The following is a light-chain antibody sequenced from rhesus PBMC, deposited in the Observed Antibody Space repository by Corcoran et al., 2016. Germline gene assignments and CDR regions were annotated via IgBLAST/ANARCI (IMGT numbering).Light chain of an antibody. J-gene: IGKJ2*01. CDR3: QQHNSYPHS. CDR2: YAS. V-gene: IGKV1S14*01. CDR1: QDISNY. Sequence: DIQMTQSPSSLSASVGDTVTITCRASQDISNYLAWYQQKPGKAPKPLIYYASNLESGVTSRVSGSGSGTGFTLTISNLQPGDIATYYCQQHNSYPHSFGQGTKVEIK.